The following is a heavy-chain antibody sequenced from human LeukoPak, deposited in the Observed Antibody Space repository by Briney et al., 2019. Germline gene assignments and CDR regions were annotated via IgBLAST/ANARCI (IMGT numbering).Heavy chain of an antibody. D-gene: IGHD3-16*01. Sequence: ASVKVSCKASGYTFTSYDINWMRQATGQGLEWMGWMNPNSGNTGYAQKFQGRVTVTRNTSISTAYMELSSLRSEDTAVYYCAMGDPHYGMDVWGQGTTVTVSS. V-gene: IGHV1-8*01. CDR2: MNPNSGNT. CDR1: GYTFTSYD. J-gene: IGHJ6*02. CDR3: AMGDPHYGMDV.